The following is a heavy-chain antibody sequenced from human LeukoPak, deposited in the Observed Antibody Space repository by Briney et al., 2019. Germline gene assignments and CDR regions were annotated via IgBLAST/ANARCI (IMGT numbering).Heavy chain of an antibody. Sequence: GGSLRLSCAASGFPFSIYTMNWVRQAPGKGLEWVSYISGTSSLISYADSVKGRFTISRDNSKNTLYLQMNSLRAEDTAVYYCAKTRPLDSSSWSHGDYWGQGTLVTVSS. CDR1: GFPFSIYT. CDR3: AKTRPLDSSSWSHGDY. CDR2: ISGTSSLI. J-gene: IGHJ4*02. V-gene: IGHV3-48*01. D-gene: IGHD6-13*01.